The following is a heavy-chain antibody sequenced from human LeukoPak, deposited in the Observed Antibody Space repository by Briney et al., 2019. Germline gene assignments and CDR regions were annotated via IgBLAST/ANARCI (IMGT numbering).Heavy chain of an antibody. CDR3: ATESRSSSWSY. Sequence: GGSLRLSCAASGFMFSNYWMSWVRQAPGKGLEGVAKIDQDGSGKFYVDSEKGRFTISRDNAKNSLYLQMSSLRVDDTALYYCATESRSSSWSYWGQGTLVTVSS. J-gene: IGHJ4*02. D-gene: IGHD6-13*01. CDR1: GFMFSNYW. CDR2: IDQDGSGK. V-gene: IGHV3-7*01.